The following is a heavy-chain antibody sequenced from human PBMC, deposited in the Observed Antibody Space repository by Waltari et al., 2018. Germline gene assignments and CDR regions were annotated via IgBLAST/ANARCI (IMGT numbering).Heavy chain of an antibody. J-gene: IGHJ6*02. CDR1: GFTFGAYA. Sequence: EVQLVESGGGLVQPGRSLRLSCTASGFTFGAYAMSWFRQAPGKGLEWVGFIRSKAYGGTTEYAASVKGRFTISRDDSKSIAYLQMNSLKTEDTAVYYCNRDDILTGYYYYGMDVWGQGTTVTVSS. D-gene: IGHD3-9*01. V-gene: IGHV3-49*03. CDR3: NRDDILTGYYYYGMDV. CDR2: IRSKAYGGTT.